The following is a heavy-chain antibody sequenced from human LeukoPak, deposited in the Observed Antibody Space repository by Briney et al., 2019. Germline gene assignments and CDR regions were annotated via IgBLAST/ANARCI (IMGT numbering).Heavy chain of an antibody. CDR3: AKDTSELLDSDAVDY. CDR2: ISGSGGST. CDR1: GFTFSSYA. V-gene: IGHV3-23*01. Sequence: GGSLRLSCAASGFTFSSYAMSWVRQAPGKGLEWVSAISGSGGSTYYADSVKGRFTISRDNSKNTLYPQMNSLRAEDTAVYYCAKDTSELLDSDAVDYWGQGTLVTVSS. D-gene: IGHD1-26*01. J-gene: IGHJ4*02.